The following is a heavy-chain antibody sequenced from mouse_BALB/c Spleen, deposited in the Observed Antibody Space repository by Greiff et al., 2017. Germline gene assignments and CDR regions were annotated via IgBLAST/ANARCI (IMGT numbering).Heavy chain of an antibody. Sequence: EVQLVESGGGLVQPGGSRKLSCAASGFTFSSFGMHWVRQAPEKGLEWVAYISSGSSTIYYADTVKGRFTISRDNPKNTLFLQMTSLRSEDTAMYCGARSGAFDAMDYWGQGTSVTVSA. J-gene: IGHJ4*01. CDR2: ISSGSSTI. CDR3: ARSGAFDAMDY. V-gene: IGHV5-17*02. CDR1: GFTFSSFG.